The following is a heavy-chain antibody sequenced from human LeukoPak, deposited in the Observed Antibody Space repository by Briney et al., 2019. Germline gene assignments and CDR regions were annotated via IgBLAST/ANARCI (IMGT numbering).Heavy chain of an antibody. CDR2: IYYSGST. V-gene: IGHV4-59*08. CDR1: GGSISSYY. D-gene: IGHD2-8*01. Sequence: PSETLSLTCTVSGGSISSYYWSWIRQPPGKGLEWIGYIYYSGSTNYNPSLKSRVTISVDTSKNQFSLKLSSVTAADTAVYYCARHCTNGVCQTGFDYWGQGTLVTVSS. CDR3: ARHCTNGVCQTGFDY. J-gene: IGHJ4*02.